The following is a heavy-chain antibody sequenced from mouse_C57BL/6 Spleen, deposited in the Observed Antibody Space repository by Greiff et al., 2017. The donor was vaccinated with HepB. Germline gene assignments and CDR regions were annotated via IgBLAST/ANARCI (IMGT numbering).Heavy chain of an antibody. Sequence: VQLKQSGAELVRPGASVKLSCTASGFNIKDDYMHWVKQRPEQGLEWIGWIDPENGDTEYASKFQGKATITADTSSNTAYLQLSSLTSEDTAGYYCTSPRWSTPVYWGQGTLVTVSA. J-gene: IGHJ3*01. CDR3: TSPRWSTPVY. V-gene: IGHV14-4*01. D-gene: IGHD2-3*01. CDR2: IDPENGDT. CDR1: GFNIKDDY.